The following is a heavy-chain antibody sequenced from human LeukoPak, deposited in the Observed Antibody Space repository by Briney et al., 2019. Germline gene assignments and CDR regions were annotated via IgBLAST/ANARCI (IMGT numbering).Heavy chain of an antibody. D-gene: IGHD2-15*01. CDR1: GFTVSSNY. J-gene: IGHJ4*02. V-gene: IGHV3-66*01. CDR2: IYSGGST. Sequence: GGSLRLSCTASGFTVSSNYMSWVRQAPGKGLEWVSVIYSGGSTYYADSVKGRFTISGDNSKNTLYLQMNSLRAEDTAVYYCARGSWDPHFDYWGQGTLVTVSS. CDR3: ARGSWDPHFDY.